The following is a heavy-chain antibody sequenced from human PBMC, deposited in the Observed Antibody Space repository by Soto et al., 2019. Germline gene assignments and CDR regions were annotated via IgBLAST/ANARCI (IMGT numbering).Heavy chain of an antibody. CDR1: GLTFSSYA. CDR2: ISGSGGNA. CDR3: AKDGASGSYPPYYYFGMDV. Sequence: GGSLRLSCAASGLTFSSYAMIWVRQAPGKGLEWVSTISGSGGNAYYADSVKGRFSISRDNSKNTLRLQMNSLRADDTAVYYCAKDGASGSYPPYYYFGMDVWGQGTTVTVSS. J-gene: IGHJ6*02. V-gene: IGHV3-23*01. D-gene: IGHD1-26*01.